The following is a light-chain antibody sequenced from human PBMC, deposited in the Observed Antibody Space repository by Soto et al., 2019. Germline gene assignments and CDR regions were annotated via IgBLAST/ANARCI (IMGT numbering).Light chain of an antibody. CDR2: DVS. CDR3: CSYAGSYTLV. J-gene: IGLJ2*01. Sequence: QSALTQPRSVSGSPGQSVTISCTGTSSDVGIYNYVSWYQQHPGKAPKLMIYDVSERPSGVPDRFSGSKSGNTASLTISGLQAEDEADYYCCSYAGSYTLVFGGGTKLTAL. V-gene: IGLV2-11*01. CDR1: SSDVGIYNY.